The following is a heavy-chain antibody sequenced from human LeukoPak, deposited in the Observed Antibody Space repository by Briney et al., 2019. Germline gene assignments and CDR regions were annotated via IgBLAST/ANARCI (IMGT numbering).Heavy chain of an antibody. CDR1: GFTFSSYW. CDR2: IKQDGSEK. J-gene: IGHJ4*02. Sequence: GGSLRLSCAASGFTFSSYWMSWVRQAPGKGLEWVANIKQDGSEKYYVDSVKGRFTISRDNAKSSLYLQMNSLRAEDTAVYYCARERTTGGSGSYYDYWGQGTLVTVSS. V-gene: IGHV3-7*03. CDR3: ARERTTGGSGSYYDY. D-gene: IGHD1-26*01.